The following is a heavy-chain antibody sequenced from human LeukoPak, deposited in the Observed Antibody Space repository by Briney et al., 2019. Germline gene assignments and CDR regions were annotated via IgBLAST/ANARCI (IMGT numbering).Heavy chain of an antibody. J-gene: IGHJ5*02. CDR3: ARGGSSGWLNWFDP. Sequence: PSETLSLTCTVSGGSISSYYWSWIWQPPGKGLEWIGYIYYSGSTNYNPSLKSRVTISVDTSKNQFSLKLSSVTAADTAVYYCARGGSSGWLNWFDPWGQGTLVTVSS. CDR2: IYYSGST. CDR1: GGSISSYY. V-gene: IGHV4-59*01. D-gene: IGHD6-19*01.